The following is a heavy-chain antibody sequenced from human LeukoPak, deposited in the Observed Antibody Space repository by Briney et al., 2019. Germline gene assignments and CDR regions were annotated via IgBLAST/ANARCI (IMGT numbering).Heavy chain of an antibody. Sequence: SETLSLTCTVSGGSISSSSYYWGWIREPPGKGLEWIGSIYYSGNTYYNPSLKSRVTISVDTSKNQFSLKLSSVTAADTAVYYCARLFSSSWYRGAFDLWGQGTMVTVSS. D-gene: IGHD6-13*01. J-gene: IGHJ3*01. CDR2: IYYSGNT. V-gene: IGHV4-39*01. CDR1: GGSISSSSYY. CDR3: ARLFSSSWYRGAFDL.